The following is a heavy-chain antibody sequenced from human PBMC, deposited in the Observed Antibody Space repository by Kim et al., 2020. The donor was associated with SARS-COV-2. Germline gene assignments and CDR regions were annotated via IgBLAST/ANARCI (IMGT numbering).Heavy chain of an antibody. V-gene: IGHV3-74*01. J-gene: IGHJ3*02. D-gene: IGHD1-26*01. CDR3: TRDSARAVYI. CDR1: GFTFSRHG. CDR2: INPDGSIK. Sequence: GGSLRLSCSTSGFTFSRHGMHWVRQAPGKGLEWVSTINPDGSIKRSTYSMKGLITISMDNADNTMYLQVSRLRAENTAIYHCTRDSARAVYIWGQWALVT.